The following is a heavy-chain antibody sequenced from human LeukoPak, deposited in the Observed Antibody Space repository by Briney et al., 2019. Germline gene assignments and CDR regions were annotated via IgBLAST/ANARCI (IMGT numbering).Heavy chain of an antibody. CDR3: ARDGSSIVGATGTFDI. D-gene: IGHD1-26*01. CDR1: GFTFSSYS. Sequence: GGSLKPSCVASGFTFSSYSMNWVRQAPGKGLEWVSSISSSSSYIYYADSVKGRFTISRDNAKNSLYLQMNSLRAEDTAVYYCARDGSSIVGATGTFDIWGQGTMVTVSS. CDR2: ISSSSSYI. J-gene: IGHJ3*02. V-gene: IGHV3-21*01.